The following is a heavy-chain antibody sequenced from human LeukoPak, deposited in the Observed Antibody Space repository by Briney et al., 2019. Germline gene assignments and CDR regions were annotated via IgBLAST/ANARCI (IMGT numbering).Heavy chain of an antibody. D-gene: IGHD1-20*01. CDR3: ARLIIVTGSRFDY. Sequence: SETLSLTCAVSGYSISSGYYWGWIRQPPGKGLEWIGSIHHSGSTYYNPSLKSRVTISVDTSKNQFSLKLSFVTAADTAVYYCARLIIVTGSRFDYWGQGTLVTVSS. CDR1: GYSISSGYY. CDR2: IHHSGST. J-gene: IGHJ4*02. V-gene: IGHV4-38-2*01.